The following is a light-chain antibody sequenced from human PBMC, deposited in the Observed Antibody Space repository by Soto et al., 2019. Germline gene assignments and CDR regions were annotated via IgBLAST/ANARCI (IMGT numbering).Light chain of an antibody. V-gene: IGKV3-20*01. J-gene: IGKJ1*01. CDR2: GAS. Sequence: IGVTQSPCTLSLSPGERATLFCRASQSVSSSFLAWYQQKPGQAPRLLIYGASSRATGIPDRFSGSGSGSDFTLTIIRLEPDDFTVYYCQQYGSSPVTFGQGTKLDIK. CDR1: QSVSSSF. CDR3: QQYGSSPVT.